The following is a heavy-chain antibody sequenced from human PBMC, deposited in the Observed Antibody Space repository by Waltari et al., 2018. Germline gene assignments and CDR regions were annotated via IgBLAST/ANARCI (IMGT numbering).Heavy chain of an antibody. D-gene: IGHD3-3*01. J-gene: IGHJ5*02. CDR1: GFTFDPYG. Sequence: EVQLMQSGGGLVRHGGSLRLSCVGSGFTFDPYGMLWARQAPGKGLQWVAKIHPEGTVKYYVDSVEGRFTVSRDNAWNSLYLQMFGLTTDDTAMYYCARDNSYFSDDLWGQGSLVTVSS. CDR3: ARDNSYFSDDL. CDR2: IHPEGTVK. V-gene: IGHV3-7*01.